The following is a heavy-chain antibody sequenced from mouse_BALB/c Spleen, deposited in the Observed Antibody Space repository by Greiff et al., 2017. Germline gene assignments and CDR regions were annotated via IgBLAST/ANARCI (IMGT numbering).Heavy chain of an antibody. CDR3: ARPGLLRGVVYYFDY. CDR2: ISSGGGST. V-gene: IGHV5-12-1*01. D-gene: IGHD1-1*01. J-gene: IGHJ2*01. CDR1: GFAFSSYD. Sequence: EVHLVESGGGLVKPGGSLKLSCAASGFAFSSYDMSWVRQTPEKRLEWVAYISSGGGSTYYPDTVKGRFTISRDNAKNTLYLQLSSLKSEDTAMYYCARPGLLRGVVYYFDYWGQGTTLTVSS.